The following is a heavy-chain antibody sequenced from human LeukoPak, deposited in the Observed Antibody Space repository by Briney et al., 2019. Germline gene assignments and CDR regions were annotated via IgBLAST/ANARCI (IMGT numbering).Heavy chain of an antibody. J-gene: IGHJ4*02. V-gene: IGHV4-59*01. CDR2: IHYSGGT. Sequence: PSETLSLTCTVSGGSISTYYLSWIRQPPGKGLEWIGYIHYSGGTYYDSSLKSRVTISIDTSKNQFSLELSSVTAADTAVYYCARGGVYYFDFWGQGTLVTVSS. CDR1: GGSISTYY. CDR3: ARGGVYYFDF. D-gene: IGHD3-16*01.